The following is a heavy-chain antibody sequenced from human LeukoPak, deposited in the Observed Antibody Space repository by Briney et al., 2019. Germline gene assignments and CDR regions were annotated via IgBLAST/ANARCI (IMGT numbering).Heavy chain of an antibody. CDR3: TRDSSGYDWFYDY. CDR2: ISTSGST. Sequence: SETLSLTCTVSGGSISSGSYYWSWIRQPAGKGLEWIGRISTSGSTNYNPSLKSRVTMSVDTSKNHFSLMLSSVSAADTAVYYCTRDSSGYDWFYDYWGQGTLVTVSS. D-gene: IGHD5-12*01. V-gene: IGHV4-61*02. CDR1: GGSISSGSYY. J-gene: IGHJ4*02.